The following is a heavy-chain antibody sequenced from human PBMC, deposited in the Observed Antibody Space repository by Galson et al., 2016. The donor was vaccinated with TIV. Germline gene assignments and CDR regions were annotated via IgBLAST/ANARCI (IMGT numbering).Heavy chain of an antibody. Sequence: SVKVSCKASGDTFASYAFSWFRQAPGQGLEVMGRIIPILGSSDYARRFQGRVTITAGASTSTVYMELRSLRSEDTAMYYCARVRFGELSGYYYYMDVWGKGTTVTVSS. J-gene: IGHJ6*03. D-gene: IGHD3-10*01. CDR2: IIPILGSS. V-gene: IGHV1-69*13. CDR3: ARVRFGELSGYYYYMDV. CDR1: GDTFASYA.